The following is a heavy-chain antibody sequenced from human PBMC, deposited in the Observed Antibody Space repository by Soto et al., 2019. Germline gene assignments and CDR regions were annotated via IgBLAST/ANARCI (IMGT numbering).Heavy chain of an antibody. CDR3: AHVDTSMARDY. CDR1: GFTFSTYN. D-gene: IGHD5-18*01. V-gene: IGHV3-48*04. CDR2: ISDSSSTI. Sequence: GGSLRLSCAASGFTFSTYNMNWVRQAPGKGLEWVSYISDSSSTIHYADSVKGRFTISRDNAKNSLYLQMNSLRAEDTAVYYCAHVDTSMARDYWGHGTLVTVSS. J-gene: IGHJ4*01.